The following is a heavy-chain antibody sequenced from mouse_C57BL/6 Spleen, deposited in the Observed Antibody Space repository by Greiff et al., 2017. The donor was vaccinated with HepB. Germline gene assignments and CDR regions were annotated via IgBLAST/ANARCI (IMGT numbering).Heavy chain of an antibody. Sequence: VQLQQPGAELVRPGTSVKLSCKASGYTFTSYWMHWVKQRPGQGLEWIGVIDPSDSYTNYNQKFKGKATLAVDTSSSTAYMQLSSLTSEDSAVYYCARFYDGLGRFAYWGQGTLVTVSA. J-gene: IGHJ3*01. D-gene: IGHD2-3*01. CDR3: ARFYDGLGRFAY. V-gene: IGHV1-59*01. CDR1: GYTFTSYW. CDR2: IDPSDSYT.